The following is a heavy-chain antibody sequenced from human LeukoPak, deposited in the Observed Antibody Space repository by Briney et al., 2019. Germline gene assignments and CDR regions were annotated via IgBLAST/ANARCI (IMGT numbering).Heavy chain of an antibody. CDR2: IRYDGSNK. CDR1: GFTFSGYG. J-gene: IGHJ5*02. CDR3: GRLGEHGGNNFDH. Sequence: GMSLKLSCAASGFTFSGYGMHWVRQSPGKGLEWVAVIRYDGSNKYYADSVKGRFSISRDNSNNTLYLQMNSLRVEDTAVYYRGRLGEHGGNNFDHWGQGTQVTVSS. D-gene: IGHD2-15*01. V-gene: IGHV3-33*01.